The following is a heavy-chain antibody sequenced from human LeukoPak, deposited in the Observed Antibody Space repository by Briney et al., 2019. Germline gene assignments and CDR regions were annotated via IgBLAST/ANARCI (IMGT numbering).Heavy chain of an antibody. CDR2: IIPIFSTP. Sequence: SVKVSCKASGGTFSIYVINWVRQAPGQGLEWMGGIIPIFSTPNYAQKFQGRVTITADESTSTAYMELSSLRSEDTAVYYCARWAAAASTPWWPPLDYWGQGTLVTVSS. J-gene: IGHJ4*02. D-gene: IGHD6-25*01. CDR3: ARWAAAASTPWWPPLDY. CDR1: GGTFSIYV. V-gene: IGHV1-69*13.